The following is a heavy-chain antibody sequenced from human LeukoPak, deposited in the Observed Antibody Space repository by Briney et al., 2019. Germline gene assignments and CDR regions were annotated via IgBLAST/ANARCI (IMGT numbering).Heavy chain of an antibody. D-gene: IGHD2/OR15-2a*01. CDR2: ITSSSTTI. Sequence: GGSLLLSCAASGFTFSSYNMNGVRQAQGKGLELVSYITSSSTTIYSADSLKGRFTISRDNARNSLYLQMDSLRDEDTAVYYCARGRNMDFWGQGTLVTVSS. J-gene: IGHJ4*02. V-gene: IGHV3-48*02. CDR3: ARGRNMDF. CDR1: GFTFSSYN.